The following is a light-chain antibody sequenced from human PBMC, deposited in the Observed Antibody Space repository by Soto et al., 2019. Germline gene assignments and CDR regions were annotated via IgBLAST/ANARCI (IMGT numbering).Light chain of an antibody. CDR3: CSYAQGGIFV. CDR1: STDIRSYNF. CDR2: DGG. V-gene: IGLV2-23*03. Sequence: QSALTQPASVSGSVGQSITISCTGTSTDIRSYNFVSWFQQHPGKVPKLIIFDGGRRPSGVSDRFSGSTSGNTASLTISGLQADDEADYYCCSYAQGGIFVIGGGTQLTVL. J-gene: IGLJ3*02.